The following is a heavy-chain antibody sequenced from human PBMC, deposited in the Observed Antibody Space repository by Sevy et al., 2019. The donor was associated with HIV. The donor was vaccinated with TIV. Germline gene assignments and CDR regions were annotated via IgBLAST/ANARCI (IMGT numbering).Heavy chain of an antibody. V-gene: IGHV4-59*11. CDR1: GASISSHY. CDR3: ARGAGYSGGYAPFDS. J-gene: IGHJ4*02. CDR2: TYNTGSS. Sequence: TLSLTCTVSGASISSHYWSWIRQSPGKGLEWIADTYNTGSSNDNASLKSRVTISVDTSKNQFSLNLRAVTAADTAVYFCARGAGYSGGYAPFDSWGQGTLVTVSS. D-gene: IGHD2-15*01.